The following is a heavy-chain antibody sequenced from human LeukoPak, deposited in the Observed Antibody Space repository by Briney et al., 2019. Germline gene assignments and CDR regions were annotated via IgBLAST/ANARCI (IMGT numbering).Heavy chain of an antibody. Sequence: ASVKVSCKASGYTFTGYYMHLVRQAHGQGLEWMGRINPNSGGTNYAQKFQGRVTMTRDTSISTAYMELSRLRSDDTAVYYCARDQSACGGDCYHFDYWGQGTLVTVSS. CDR2: INPNSGGT. V-gene: IGHV1-2*06. CDR3: ARDQSACGGDCYHFDY. J-gene: IGHJ4*02. CDR1: GYTFTGYY. D-gene: IGHD2-21*02.